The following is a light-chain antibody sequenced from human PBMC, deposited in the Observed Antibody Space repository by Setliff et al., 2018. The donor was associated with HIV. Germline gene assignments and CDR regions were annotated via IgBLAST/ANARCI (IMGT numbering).Light chain of an antibody. J-gene: IGLJ1*01. CDR1: SSDIGRYNL. CDR2: QAT. V-gene: IGLV2-23*01. Sequence: QSALTQPASVSGSPGQSITISCTGTSSDIGRYNLVPWYQQYPGKAPKLMIYQATKRPSGVSNRFSGSKSGNTASLTISGLQAEDEADYYCCSNTGSNTYVFGSGTKSPS. CDR3: CSNTGSNTYV.